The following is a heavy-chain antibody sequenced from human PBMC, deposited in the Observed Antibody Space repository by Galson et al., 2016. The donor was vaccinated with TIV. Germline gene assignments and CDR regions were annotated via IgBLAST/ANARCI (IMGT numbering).Heavy chain of an antibody. CDR1: GFTFGLYG. Sequence: SLRLSCAASGFTFGLYGLHWVRQAPGKGLEWVAFIWFDGNNQYYTDSVKGRFTISRDNSENTLYLQMNSLRPEDTAVYYCAKDAAHNYGFGDFWGQGTLVTVSS. D-gene: IGHD5-18*01. V-gene: IGHV3-30*02. CDR2: IWFDGNNQ. J-gene: IGHJ4*02. CDR3: AKDAAHNYGFGDF.